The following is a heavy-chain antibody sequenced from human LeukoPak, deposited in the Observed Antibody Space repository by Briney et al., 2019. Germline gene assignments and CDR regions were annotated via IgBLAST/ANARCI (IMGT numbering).Heavy chain of an antibody. CDR1: GLIVSDNC. V-gene: IGHV3-53*01. Sequence: GGSLRLSCVASGLIVSDNCMTWVRQAPGKGLEWVSVIYGDGDTYFSDLVKGRFTISRDDSKNTLYLQMNSLRAEDTAVYYCARERIYFGSGRDLTDARLFYYYGMDIWGQGTTVTVSS. D-gene: IGHD3-10*01. CDR2: IYGDGDT. J-gene: IGHJ6*02. CDR3: ARERIYFGSGRDLTDARLFYYYGMDI.